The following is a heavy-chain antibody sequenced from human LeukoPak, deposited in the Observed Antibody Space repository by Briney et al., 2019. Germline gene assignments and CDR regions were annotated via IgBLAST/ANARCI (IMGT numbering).Heavy chain of an antibody. CDR1: GFTFSSYS. D-gene: IGHD3-3*01. V-gene: IGHV3-21*01. CDR3: ARVDFWSGYYMDY. CDR2: ISSGSSYI. Sequence: PGGSLRLSCAASGFTFSSYSMNWVRQAPGKGLEWVSSISSGSSYIYYADSVKGRFTISRDNAKNSLYLQMNSLRAEDTAVYYCARVDFWSGYYMDYWGQGTLVTVSS. J-gene: IGHJ4*02.